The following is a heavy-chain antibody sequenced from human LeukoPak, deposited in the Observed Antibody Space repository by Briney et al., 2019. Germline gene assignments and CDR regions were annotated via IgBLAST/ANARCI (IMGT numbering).Heavy chain of an antibody. Sequence: GRSLRLSCAASGFTFSSYAMHWVRQAPGKGLEWVAVISYDGSNKYYADSVKGRFTISRDSSKNTLYLQMNSLRAEDTAVYYCARGRGGYSYGYYFDYWGQGTLVTVSS. CDR2: ISYDGSNK. J-gene: IGHJ4*02. V-gene: IGHV3-30-3*01. CDR3: ARGRGGYSYGYYFDY. D-gene: IGHD5-18*01. CDR1: GFTFSSYA.